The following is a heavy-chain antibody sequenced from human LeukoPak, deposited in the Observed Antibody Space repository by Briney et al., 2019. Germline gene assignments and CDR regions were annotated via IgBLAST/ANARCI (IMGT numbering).Heavy chain of an antibody. CDR3: ARKDFSSGSFTY. Sequence: GGSLRLSCAASGFTFSFYNMNWVRQAPGKGLEWLSYISGSSATVHYADSVKGRFTVSRDNAQNSLYLDMSSLRAEDTAVYYCARKDFSSGSFTYWGQGTLVTVSS. V-gene: IGHV3-48*04. CDR2: ISGSSATV. D-gene: IGHD3-22*01. J-gene: IGHJ4*02. CDR1: GFTFSFYN.